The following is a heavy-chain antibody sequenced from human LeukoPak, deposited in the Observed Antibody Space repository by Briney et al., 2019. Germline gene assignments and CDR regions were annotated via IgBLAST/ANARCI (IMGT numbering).Heavy chain of an antibody. CDR3: ARGYYDILTGTEYYYYGMEV. D-gene: IGHD3-9*01. CDR2: IYYSGST. J-gene: IGHJ6*02. Sequence: SETLSLTCTVSGGSISSYYWSWIRQPPGKGLEWIGYIYYSGSTNYNPSLKSRVTISVDTSKNQFSLKLSSVTAADTAVYYCARGYYDILTGTEYYYYGMEVWGQGTTVTVSS. CDR1: GGSISSYY. V-gene: IGHV4-59*01.